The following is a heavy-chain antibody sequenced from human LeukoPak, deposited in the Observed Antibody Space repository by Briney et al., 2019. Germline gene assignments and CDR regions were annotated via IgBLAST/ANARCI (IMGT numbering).Heavy chain of an antibody. Sequence: TGGSLRLSCAASGFTFSSYDMHWVRQATGKGLEWVSAIGTAGDTYYPGSVKGRFTISRENAKNSLYLQMNSLRAGDTAVYYCARGAPDYYGSGQYHAFDIWGQGTMVTVSS. J-gene: IGHJ3*02. V-gene: IGHV3-13*01. CDR3: ARGAPDYYGSGQYHAFDI. CDR1: GFTFSSYD. CDR2: IGTAGDT. D-gene: IGHD3-10*01.